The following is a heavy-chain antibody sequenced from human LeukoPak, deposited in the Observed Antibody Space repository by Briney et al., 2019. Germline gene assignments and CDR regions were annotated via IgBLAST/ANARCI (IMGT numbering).Heavy chain of an antibody. CDR1: GFTFSTYN. CDR3: ARAGGSTVSHSDY. Sequence: GGSLRLSCATSGFTFSTYNMNWVRQAPGKGLEWVSSISSSSTYIYYADSVKGRFTISKDNAKNSLYLQMNSLRAEDTAVYYCARAGGSTVSHSDYWGQGTLVTVSS. D-gene: IGHD4-17*01. V-gene: IGHV3-21*01. CDR2: ISSSSTYI. J-gene: IGHJ4*02.